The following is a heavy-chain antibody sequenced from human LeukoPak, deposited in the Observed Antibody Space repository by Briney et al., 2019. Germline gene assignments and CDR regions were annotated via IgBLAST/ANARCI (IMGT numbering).Heavy chain of an antibody. CDR3: ARGGGSASSWYYFDS. J-gene: IGHJ4*02. V-gene: IGHV4-4*07. Sequence: PSETLSLTCSVSGGSISYYYWTWIRQPAGKGLEWIGHIYSSGSTNYNPSLKSRVTMSVDTSKNEFSLKLKSVTAADTAVYYCARGGGSASSWYYFDSWGQGTPVTVSS. CDR2: IYSSGST. D-gene: IGHD6-13*01. CDR1: GGSISYYY.